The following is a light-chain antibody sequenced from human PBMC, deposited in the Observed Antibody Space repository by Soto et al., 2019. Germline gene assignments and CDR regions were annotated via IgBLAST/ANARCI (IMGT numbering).Light chain of an antibody. CDR2: AAS. V-gene: IGKV1-39*01. J-gene: IGKJ3*01. Sequence: IEVSDTAASLAAFLVDRITITCVASQTVTQLLNWYQQKSVQAPKLLIYAASSLQGGVPSRFSGSGSGTDFTLTISSLQPEDFATYYSQQSFSSPHTLGSGTKVDI. CDR1: QTVTQL. CDR3: QQSFSSPHT.